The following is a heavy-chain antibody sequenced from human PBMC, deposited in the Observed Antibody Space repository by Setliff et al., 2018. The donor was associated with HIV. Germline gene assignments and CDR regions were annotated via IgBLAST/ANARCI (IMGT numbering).Heavy chain of an antibody. V-gene: IGHV3-15*01. D-gene: IGHD1-26*01. J-gene: IGHJ6*03. CDR2: TKDKANGGAI. Sequence: GGSLRLSCAASGFTFGKVWMSWVRQVPGKGLEWVGRTKDKANGGAIDYAAPLKGRFTISRDDSESMLYLEMNSLRAEDTAVYYCARDRGLRGMLLSSKELGFYCMDVWGKGTTVTVSS. CDR3: ARDRGLRGMLLSSKELGFYCMDV. CDR1: GFTFGKVW.